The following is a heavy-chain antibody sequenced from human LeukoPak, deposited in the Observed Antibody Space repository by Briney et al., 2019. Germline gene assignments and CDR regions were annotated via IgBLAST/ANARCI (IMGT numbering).Heavy chain of an antibody. J-gene: IGHJ4*02. CDR1: GGSISSYY. Sequence: SETLSLTCTVSGGSISSYYWSWIRQPPGKGLEGIGYIYYSGSTNYNPSLKSRVTISVDTSKNQFSLKLSSVTAADTAVYYCARRSTYYYDSSGYFDYWGQGTLVTVSS. CDR3: ARRSTYYYDSSGYFDY. D-gene: IGHD3-22*01. CDR2: IYYSGST. V-gene: IGHV4-59*08.